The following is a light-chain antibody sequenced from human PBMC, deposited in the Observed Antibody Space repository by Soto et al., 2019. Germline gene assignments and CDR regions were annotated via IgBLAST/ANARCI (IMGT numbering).Light chain of an antibody. CDR2: EVT. Sequence: QSALTQPPSAYGSPGQSVTISCTGTSSDVGGYNSVSWYQQRPGKAPKLMIYEVTKRPSGVPVRFSGSKSGNTASLSVSGLQAEDEADYYRSSYAGSNTYYVLGTGTKVTVL. CDR3: SSYAGSNTYYV. J-gene: IGLJ1*01. V-gene: IGLV2-8*01. CDR1: SSDVGGYNS.